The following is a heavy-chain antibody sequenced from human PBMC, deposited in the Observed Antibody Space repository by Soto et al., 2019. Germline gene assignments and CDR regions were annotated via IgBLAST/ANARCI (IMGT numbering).Heavy chain of an antibody. CDR1: AFSLTTTGVG. CDR2: MYWGDGK. CDR3: AHTAPTGTYWESFDF. Sequence: QITLKESGPTLVKPTQTLTLTCTFPAFSLTTTGVGVAWFRQPPGKALEWFALMYWGDGKRYSTSLKSRLTITEDNTNNQVVLTMTIIDAVDAATYYSAHTAPTGTYWESFDFWGQGTLVTVSS. D-gene: IGHD6-13*01. J-gene: IGHJ4*02. V-gene: IGHV2-5*02.